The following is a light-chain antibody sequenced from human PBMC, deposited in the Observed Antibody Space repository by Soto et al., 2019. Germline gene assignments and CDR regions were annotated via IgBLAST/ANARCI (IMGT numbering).Light chain of an antibody. V-gene: IGLV3-1*01. CDR1: KLGDKY. Sequence: SYELTQPPSVSVSPGQTASITCSGDKLGDKYACWYQQKPGQSPVLVIYQDSKRPSGIPERFSGSNSGNTATLTISGTQAMDEADDYCQAWDSSYVVFGGGTNLTVL. CDR3: QAWDSSYVV. CDR2: QDS. J-gene: IGLJ2*01.